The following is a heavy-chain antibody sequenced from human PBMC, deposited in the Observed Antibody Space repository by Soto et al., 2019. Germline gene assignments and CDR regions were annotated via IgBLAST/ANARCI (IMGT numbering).Heavy chain of an antibody. J-gene: IGHJ5*02. CDR3: VSYRSVYYDRNVLFFP. V-gene: IGHV4-31*03. Sequence: NPSITCTVSEGSISSGGYYWSWIRQHPGKGLEWIGYIYYSGSTYYNPSLKSRVTISVDTSKNQFSLKLSSVTAADTAVYYCVSYRSVYYDRNVLFFPSGQSTLV. D-gene: IGHD3-22*01. CDR2: IYYSGST. CDR1: EGSISSGGYY.